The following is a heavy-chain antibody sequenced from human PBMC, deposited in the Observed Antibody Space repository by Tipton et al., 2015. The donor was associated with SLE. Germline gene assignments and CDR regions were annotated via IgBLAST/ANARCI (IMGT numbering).Heavy chain of an antibody. D-gene: IGHD4-17*01. J-gene: IGHJ6*03. V-gene: IGHV3-20*04. CDR2: ISWNGGNT. Sequence: GSLRLSCVASGFTFDDYGMSWVRQSPGKGLEWVSGISWNGGNTAYVDSVKGRFTISRDNTKNSLFLQMNSLRAEDTALYYCARDWTVTYYYMDVWGKGTTVTVSS. CDR1: GFTFDDYG. CDR3: ARDWTVTYYYMDV.